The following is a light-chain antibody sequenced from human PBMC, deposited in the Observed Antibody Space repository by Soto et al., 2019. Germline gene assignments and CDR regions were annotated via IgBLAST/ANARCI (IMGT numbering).Light chain of an antibody. Sequence: EIVLKKSPATLSLSPEERATLSCGASQSVNSGYLAWYQQRPGLAPRLLIYDASSRATGIPDRFSGSGSGTDFTLAINIRQSEDCATYYCQQYHTWPVTFGGGTKVDIK. CDR2: DAS. CDR3: QQYHTWPVT. V-gene: IGKV3D-20*01. CDR1: QSVNSGY. J-gene: IGKJ4*01.